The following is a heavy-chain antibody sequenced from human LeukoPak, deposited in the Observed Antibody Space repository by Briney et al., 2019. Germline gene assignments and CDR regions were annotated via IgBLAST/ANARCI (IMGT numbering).Heavy chain of an antibody. CDR1: GGTFSSYA. J-gene: IGHJ4*02. D-gene: IGHD1-26*01. Sequence: SVKVSCKASGGTFSSYAISRVRQAPGQGLEWMGRIIPILGIANYAQKFQGRVTITTDESTSTAYMELSSLRSEDTAVYYCAREGATGDYFDYWGQGTLVTVSS. CDR2: IIPILGIA. CDR3: AREGATGDYFDY. V-gene: IGHV1-69*04.